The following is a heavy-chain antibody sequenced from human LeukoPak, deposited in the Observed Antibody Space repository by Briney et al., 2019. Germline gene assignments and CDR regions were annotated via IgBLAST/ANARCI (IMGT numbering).Heavy chain of an antibody. J-gene: IGHJ4*02. CDR1: GGSISSSSYY. CDR2: IYYSGST. CDR3: ARHSWYSSGWYYFDY. D-gene: IGHD6-19*01. V-gene: IGHV4-39*01. Sequence: TSSETLSLTCTVSGGSISSSSYYWGWIRQPPGKGLEWNGSIYYSGSTYYNPSLKSRVTISVDTSKNQFSLKLSSVTAADTAVYYCARHSWYSSGWYYFDYWGQGTLVTVSS.